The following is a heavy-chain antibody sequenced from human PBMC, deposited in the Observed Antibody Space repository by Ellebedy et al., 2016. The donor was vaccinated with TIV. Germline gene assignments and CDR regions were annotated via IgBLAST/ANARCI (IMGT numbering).Heavy chain of an antibody. J-gene: IGHJ4*02. CDR3: WRGHDDYKVGNY. D-gene: IGHD4-17*01. CDR2: IHSSGNF. CDR1: GGSFSDYS. V-gene: IGHV4-34*01. Sequence: MPSETLSLTCGAFGGSFSDYSWSWVRKSPGKGLEWIGEIHSSGNFPYNPSLESRVPLSRNTSKNQFSLKMTSVTATDTAVYFCWRGHDDYKVGNYWGQGTLVTVSS.